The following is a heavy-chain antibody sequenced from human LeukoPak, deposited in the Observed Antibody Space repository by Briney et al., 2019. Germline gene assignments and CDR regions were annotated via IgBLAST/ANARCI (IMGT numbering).Heavy chain of an antibody. CDR1: GYTFTSYG. V-gene: IGHV1-18*01. D-gene: IGHD3-22*01. CDR2: ISAYNGNT. Sequence: ASVKVSCKASGYTFTSYGISWVRQAPGQGLEWMGWISAYNGNTNYARKLQGRVTMTTDTSTSTAYMELRSLRSDDTAVYYCTRDGPITMIVVVISGDYYYGMDVWGQGTTVTVSS. CDR3: TRDGPITMIVVVISGDYYYGMDV. J-gene: IGHJ6*02.